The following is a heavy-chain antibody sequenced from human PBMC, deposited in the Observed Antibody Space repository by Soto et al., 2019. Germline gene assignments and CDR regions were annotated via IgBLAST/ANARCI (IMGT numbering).Heavy chain of an antibody. V-gene: IGHV3-48*02. Sequence: PGGSLRPSCAASGFTFSTYNMNWVRQAPGKGLEWVSYISSSSSTIYYADSVKGRFTVSRDNAKNSLYLQMNSLRDEDTAVYYCARDPGGRGIGAFDIWGQGTKVTVSS. CDR3: ARDPGGRGIGAFDI. J-gene: IGHJ3*02. CDR2: ISSSSSTI. CDR1: GFTFSTYN. D-gene: IGHD3-16*01.